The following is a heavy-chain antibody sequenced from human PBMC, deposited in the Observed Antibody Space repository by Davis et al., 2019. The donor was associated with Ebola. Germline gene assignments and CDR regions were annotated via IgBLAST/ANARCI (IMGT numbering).Heavy chain of an antibody. CDR1: GFTVSSNH. CDR2: IYDQST. D-gene: IGHD6-19*01. Sequence: GGSLRLSCTASGFTVSSNHMSWVRQAPGKGLEWVSVIYDQSTAYADAVRGRFIISRDKSNNTLYLEMSSLGVDDTAAYYCATTQWLREFDNWGQGTLVTVSS. J-gene: IGHJ4*02. V-gene: IGHV3-53*05. CDR3: ATTQWLREFDN.